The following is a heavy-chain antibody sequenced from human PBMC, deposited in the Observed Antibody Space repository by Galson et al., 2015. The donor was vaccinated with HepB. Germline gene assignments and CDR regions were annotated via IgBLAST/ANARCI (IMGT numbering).Heavy chain of an antibody. CDR1: GFTFSSYA. J-gene: IGHJ4*02. CDR3: TYSDHLETDY. V-gene: IGHV3-30*04. D-gene: IGHD4-17*01. Sequence: SLRLSCAASGFTFSSYAMHWVRQAPGKGLEWAAFISHAGTTEDYADSVRGRFSVSRDNSKDTLYLQMNRLRTDDTAVYWCTYSDHLETDYWGQGTLVTVSS. CDR2: ISHAGTTE.